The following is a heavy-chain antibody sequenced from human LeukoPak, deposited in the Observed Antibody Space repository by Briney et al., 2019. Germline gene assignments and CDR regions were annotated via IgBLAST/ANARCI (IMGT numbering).Heavy chain of an antibody. V-gene: IGHV4-59*01. CDR3: ASAILSVGAIDY. J-gene: IGHJ4*02. Sequence: SETLSLTCAVYGGSFSGYYWSWIRQPPGKGLEWIGYIYYSGSTNYNPSLKSRVTISLDTSKNQFSLKLSSVTAADTAVYYCASAILSVGAIDYWGQGTLVTVSS. CDR1: GGSFSGYY. D-gene: IGHD1-26*01. CDR2: IYYSGST.